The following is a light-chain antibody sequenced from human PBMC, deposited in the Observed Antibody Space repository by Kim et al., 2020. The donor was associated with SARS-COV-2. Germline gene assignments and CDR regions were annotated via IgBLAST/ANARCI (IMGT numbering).Light chain of an antibody. CDR1: QNISSY. J-gene: IGKJ2*01. CDR2: AAS. V-gene: IGKV1-39*01. Sequence: DIQMTQSPSSLSASVGDRVTITCRASQNISSYLNWYQQKPGKAPDLLIYAASTLRTGVPSRFSGSGSGTDFTLTISSLQPEDFATYYCQQDYSTFGQGTKLEI. CDR3: QQDYST.